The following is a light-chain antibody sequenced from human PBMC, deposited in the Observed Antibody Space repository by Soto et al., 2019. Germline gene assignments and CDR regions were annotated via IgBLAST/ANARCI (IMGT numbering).Light chain of an antibody. V-gene: IGKV3-11*01. CDR2: DAS. Sequence: EIVLTQSPATLSLXPXEXXTXXXRASQSVSSYLAWYQQKPGQAPRLLIYDASNRATGIPARFSGSGSGTDFTLTISSLEPEDFAVYYCQQRSNWRITFGQGTRLEI. CDR3: QQRSNWRIT. CDR1: QSVSSY. J-gene: IGKJ5*01.